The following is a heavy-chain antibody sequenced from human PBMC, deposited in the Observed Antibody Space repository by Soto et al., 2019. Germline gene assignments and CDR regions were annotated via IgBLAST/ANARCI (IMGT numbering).Heavy chain of an antibody. CDR3: ARDGGVYCSGGSCFAFDI. D-gene: IGHD2-15*01. Sequence: QLQLQESGPGLVKPSETLSLIYTVSGGSISSSSYYWGWIRQPPGKGLEWIGSIYYSGSTYYNPSLKSRVTISVDTSKNPLSLKLSSVTAADTALYYCARDGGVYCSGGSCFAFDIWGQGTVVTVSS. CDR1: GGSISSSSYY. V-gene: IGHV4-39*02. CDR2: IYYSGST. J-gene: IGHJ3*02.